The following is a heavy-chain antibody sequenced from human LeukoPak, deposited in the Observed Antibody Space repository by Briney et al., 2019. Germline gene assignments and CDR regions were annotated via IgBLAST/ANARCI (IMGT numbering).Heavy chain of an antibody. D-gene: IGHD6-13*01. CDR1: GYTFTSYG. Sequence: GASVKVSCKASGYTFTSYGITWVRQAPGQGREWMGWISAYNGNTNYAQKLQGRVTMTTDTSTSTACMELRSLRSDDTAVYYCARGGGAAADYSYYYMDVLGKGTTVTVS. V-gene: IGHV1-18*01. J-gene: IGHJ6*03. CDR2: ISAYNGNT. CDR3: ARGGGAAADYSYYYMDV.